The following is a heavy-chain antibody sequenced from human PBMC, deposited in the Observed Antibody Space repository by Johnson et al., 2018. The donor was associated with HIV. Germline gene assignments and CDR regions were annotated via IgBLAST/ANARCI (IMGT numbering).Heavy chain of an antibody. CDR3: ARDLSGSDRSDAFDI. CDR2: IKQDGSEK. Sequence: EVQLVESGGGLVQPGGSLRLSCAASGFTFSSYWMSWVRQAPGKGLEWVANIKQDGSEKYYVDSVKGRFTISRDNAKNSLYLQMNSLRAEDTAVYYCARDLSGSDRSDAFDIWGQGTMVTVSS. J-gene: IGHJ3*02. D-gene: IGHD1-26*01. V-gene: IGHV3-7*01. CDR1: GFTFSSYW.